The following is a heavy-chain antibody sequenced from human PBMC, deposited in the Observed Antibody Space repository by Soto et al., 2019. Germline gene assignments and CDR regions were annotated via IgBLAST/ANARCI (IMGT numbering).Heavy chain of an antibody. V-gene: IGHV4-4*02. CDR3: ATLPPRIELAVLPIPT. J-gene: IGHJ4*02. D-gene: IGHD2-2*02. Sequence: QVQLQESGPGLVKPSGTLSLTCAVSDGSISSTNWWSWVRQSPGKGLEWIGEIYHSGSTNYNPSLRGRVTISVDKSNNQFTLKIRSVTAADTAMYYCATLPPRIELAVLPIPTWGQGTLVTVTS. CDR2: IYHSGST. CDR1: DGSISSTNW.